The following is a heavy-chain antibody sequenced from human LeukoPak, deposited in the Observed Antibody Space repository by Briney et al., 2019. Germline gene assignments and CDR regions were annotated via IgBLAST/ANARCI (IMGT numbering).Heavy chain of an antibody. D-gene: IGHD3-3*01. CDR3: VRGGGYYHDY. J-gene: IGHJ4*02. Sequence: GGSLRLSCAASGFTFSSYAMSWVRQAPGKGLEWVSAISRSGSSTYYADSVKGRFTISRDNAKNTLYLQMNSLRAEDTAVYYCVRGGGYYHDYWGQGTLVTVSS. CDR1: GFTFSSYA. V-gene: IGHV3-23*01. CDR2: ISRSGSST.